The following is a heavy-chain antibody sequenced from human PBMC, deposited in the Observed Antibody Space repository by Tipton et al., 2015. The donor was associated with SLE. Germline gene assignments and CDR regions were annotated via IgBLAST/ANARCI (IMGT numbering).Heavy chain of an antibody. Sequence: QVQLVQSGAEVKKPGASVKVSCKASGYTFTGYYMHWVRQAPGQGLEWMGWINPNSGGSRYAQKFQGRVTMTRDTSISTAYMEVSSLRSDDTAVYYCARDLGPGYGYDGMDVWGQGTTVTVSS. V-gene: IGHV1-2*02. D-gene: IGHD3-9*01. CDR3: ARDLGPGYGYDGMDV. J-gene: IGHJ6*02. CDR1: GYTFTGYY. CDR2: INPNSGGS.